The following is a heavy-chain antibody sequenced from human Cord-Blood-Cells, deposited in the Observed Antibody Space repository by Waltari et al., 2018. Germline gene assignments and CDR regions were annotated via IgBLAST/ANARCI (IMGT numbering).Heavy chain of an antibody. J-gene: IGHJ5*02. CDR2: INHNGST. CDR3: AGKDIVVVPADFNWFDP. V-gene: IGHV4-34*01. D-gene: IGHD2-2*01. CDR1: GGSFSGYY. Sequence: QVQLQQWGAGLLKPSETLSLTCAVYGGSFSGYYWSWIRQPPGKGLEWIGEINHNGSTNYNPSLKGLVTISVDTSKNQFSLKLSSVTAADTAVYYCAGKDIVVVPADFNWFDPWGQGTLVTVSS.